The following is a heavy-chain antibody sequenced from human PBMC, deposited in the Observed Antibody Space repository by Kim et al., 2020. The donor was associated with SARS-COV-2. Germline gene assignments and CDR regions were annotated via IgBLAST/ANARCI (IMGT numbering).Heavy chain of an antibody. Sequence: GGSLRLSCAASGFTLGDYAMHWVRQAPGKGLEWVSGISWNSGIIGYADSVKGRFTISRDNAKNSLYLQMNSLRAEDTALYYCAKDLWGAVAGSVWGFGFDPWGQGTLVTVSS. CDR3: AKDLWGAVAGSVWGFGFDP. J-gene: IGHJ5*02. CDR1: GFTLGDYA. V-gene: IGHV3-9*01. CDR2: ISWNSGII. D-gene: IGHD6-19*01.